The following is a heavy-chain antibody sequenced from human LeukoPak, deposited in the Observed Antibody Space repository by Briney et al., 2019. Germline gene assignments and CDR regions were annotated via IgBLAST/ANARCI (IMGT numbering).Heavy chain of an antibody. CDR1: GFTFSSYA. CDR3: LGMVRGVIY. V-gene: IGHV3-23*01. Sequence: PGGPLRLSCAASGFTFSSYAMSWVRQAPGKGLEWVSAISGSGGSTYNADSVKGRFTISRDNSKNTLYLQMNSLRAEDTAVYYCLGMVRGVIYWGQGTLVTVSS. D-gene: IGHD3-10*01. CDR2: ISGSGGST. J-gene: IGHJ4*02.